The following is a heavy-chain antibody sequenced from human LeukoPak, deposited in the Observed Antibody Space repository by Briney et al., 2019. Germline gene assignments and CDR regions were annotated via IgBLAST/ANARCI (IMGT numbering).Heavy chain of an antibody. CDR2: INHSGST. D-gene: IGHD5-18*01. CDR1: GGSISSYY. Sequence: SETLSLTCTVSGGSISSYYWSWIRQPPGKGLEWIGEINHSGSTNYNPSLKSRVTISVDTSKNQFSLKLSSVTAADTAVYYCARIRRYSYGPTFDYWGQGTLVTVSS. CDR3: ARIRRYSYGPTFDY. V-gene: IGHV4-34*01. J-gene: IGHJ4*02.